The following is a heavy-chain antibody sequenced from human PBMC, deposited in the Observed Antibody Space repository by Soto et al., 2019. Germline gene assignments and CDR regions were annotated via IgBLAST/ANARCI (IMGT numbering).Heavy chain of an antibody. J-gene: IGHJ3*02. V-gene: IGHV1-24*01. CDR1: GYTLSELS. D-gene: IGHD3-10*01. CDR2: FDPEDGET. CDR3: ATGLLPPREAFDI. Sequence: ASVKISSTVSGYTLSELSMHWLRKTPGKGLEWMGGFDPEDGETIYAQKFQGRVTMTEDTSTDTAYMELSSLRSEDTAVYYCATGLLPPREAFDIWGQGTMVTVSS.